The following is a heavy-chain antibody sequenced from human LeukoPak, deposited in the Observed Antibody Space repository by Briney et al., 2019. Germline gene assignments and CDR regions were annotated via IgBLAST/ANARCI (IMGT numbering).Heavy chain of an antibody. V-gene: IGHV4-39*01. D-gene: IGHD4-17*01. Sequence: PSETLSLTCSVSGGSIRTSPYYWGWIRQPPGKGLEWIGSIYYSGSTYYNPSLKSRVTISVDTSKNQFSLKLSSVTAADTAVYYCARHGPTTVIYNWFDPWGQGTLVTVSS. CDR1: GGSIRTSPYY. J-gene: IGHJ5*02. CDR3: ARHGPTTVIYNWFDP. CDR2: IYYSGST.